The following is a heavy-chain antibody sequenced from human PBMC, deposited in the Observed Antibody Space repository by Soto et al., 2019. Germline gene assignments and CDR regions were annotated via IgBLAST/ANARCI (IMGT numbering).Heavy chain of an antibody. CDR1: GYTFTSYY. CDR2: INPSGGST. D-gene: IGHD2-2*01. V-gene: IGHV1-46*03. J-gene: IGHJ6*03. Sequence: ASVKVSCKASGYTFTSYYMHWVRPAPGQGLEWMGIINPSGGSTSYAQKFQGRVTMTRDTSTSTVYMELSSLRSEDTAVYYCASLGYCSSTSCHYYYMDVWGKGTTVTVSS. CDR3: ASLGYCSSTSCHYYYMDV.